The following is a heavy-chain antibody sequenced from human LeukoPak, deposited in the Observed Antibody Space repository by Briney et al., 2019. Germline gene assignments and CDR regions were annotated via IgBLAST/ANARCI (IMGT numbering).Heavy chain of an antibody. CDR2: INPSGGST. CDR3: ARDFSGFWYFDL. CDR1: GYTFTSYY. D-gene: IGHD3-10*01. V-gene: IGHV1-46*01. J-gene: IGHJ2*01. Sequence: ASVKVSCKASGYTFTSYYMHWVRQAPGQGLEWMGIINPSGGSTSYAQKFQGRVTMTRDTSISTAYMELSRLRSDDTAVYYCARDFSGFWYFDLWGRGTLVTVSS.